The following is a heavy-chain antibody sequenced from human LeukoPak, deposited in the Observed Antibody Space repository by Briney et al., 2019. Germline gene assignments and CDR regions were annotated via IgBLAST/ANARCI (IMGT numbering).Heavy chain of an antibody. CDR1: GDSISSHY. CDR3: ARFPRY. J-gene: IGHJ4*02. V-gene: IGHV4-59*11. Sequence: SETLSLTCTVSGDSISSHYWSWIRQPPGKGLEWIGYIYDSGSTDYNPSLKSRVTISVDTSKNQFSLKLSSVTAADTAVYYCARFPRYWGQGILVTVSS. CDR2: IYDSGST.